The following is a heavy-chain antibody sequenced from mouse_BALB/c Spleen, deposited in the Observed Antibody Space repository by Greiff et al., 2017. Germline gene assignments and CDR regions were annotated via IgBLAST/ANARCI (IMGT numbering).Heavy chain of an antibody. CDR3: ARRVGNYAWFAY. CDR2: ILPGSGST. CDR1: GYTFSSYW. D-gene: IGHD2-1*01. Sequence: QVQLKQSGAELMKPGASVKISCKATGYTFSSYWIEWVKQRPGHGLEWIGEILPGSGSTNYNEKFKGKATFTADTSSNTAYMQLSSLTSEDSAVYYCARRVGNYAWFAYWGQGTLVTVSA. V-gene: IGHV1-9*01. J-gene: IGHJ3*01.